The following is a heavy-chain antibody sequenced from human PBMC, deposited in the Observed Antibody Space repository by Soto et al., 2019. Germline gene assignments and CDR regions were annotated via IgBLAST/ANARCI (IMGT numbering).Heavy chain of an antibody. Sequence: PGGSLRLSCAASGFTFSSYGMHWVRQAPGKGLEWVAVIWYDGSNKYYADSVKGRFTISRDNSKNTLYLQMNSLRAEDTAVYYCARKYSSGYYGMDVWGQGTTVTVSS. D-gene: IGHD6-25*01. CDR2: IWYDGSNK. J-gene: IGHJ6*02. CDR1: GFTFSSYG. V-gene: IGHV3-33*01. CDR3: ARKYSSGYYGMDV.